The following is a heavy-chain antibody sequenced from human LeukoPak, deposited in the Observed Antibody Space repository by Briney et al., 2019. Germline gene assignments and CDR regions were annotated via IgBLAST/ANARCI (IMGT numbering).Heavy chain of an antibody. D-gene: IGHD6-19*01. CDR3: ARGSPSSDIAVAPFDY. Sequence: PSETLSLTCTVSGGSISSYYWSWIRQPPGKGLEWIGYIYYSGSTNYNPSLKSRVTISVDTSKNQFSLKLSSVTAADTAVYYCARGSPSSDIAVAPFDYWGQGTLVTVSS. CDR1: GGSISSYY. J-gene: IGHJ4*02. V-gene: IGHV4-59*12. CDR2: IYYSGST.